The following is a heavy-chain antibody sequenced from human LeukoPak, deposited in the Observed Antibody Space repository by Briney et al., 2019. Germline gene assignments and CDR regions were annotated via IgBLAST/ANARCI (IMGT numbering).Heavy chain of an antibody. CDR3: AREDVVLVDAVRYYYYGMDV. J-gene: IGHJ6*02. Sequence: ASVKVSCKASGYNFVSYYMHWVRQAPGQGLEWLGIINPSGGSTSYAQKFQDRVTMTRDTSTSTVYMELSSLKSEDTAVYYCAREDVVLVDAVRYYYYGMDVWGQGTTVTVSS. CDR1: GYNFVSYY. V-gene: IGHV1-46*01. D-gene: IGHD2-8*01. CDR2: INPSGGST.